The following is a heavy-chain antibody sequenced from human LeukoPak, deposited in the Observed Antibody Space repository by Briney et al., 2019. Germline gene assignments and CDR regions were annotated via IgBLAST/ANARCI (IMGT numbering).Heavy chain of an antibody. D-gene: IGHD6-19*01. Sequence: KTSETLSLTCTVSGGSITNNYWAWIRQPPGKGLEWVGYISYSGSTNYNPSLKSRVTISVDTSKNQFSLKLSSVTAADTAVYYCARVEAVAGTHYYYYMDVWGKGTTVTVSS. CDR3: ARVEAVAGTHYYYYMDV. CDR1: GGSITNNY. J-gene: IGHJ6*03. CDR2: ISYSGST. V-gene: IGHV4-59*12.